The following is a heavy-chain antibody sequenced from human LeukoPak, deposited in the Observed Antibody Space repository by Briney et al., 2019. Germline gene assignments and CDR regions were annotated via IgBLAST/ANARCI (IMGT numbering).Heavy chain of an antibody. CDR2: IYRGGGT. V-gene: IGHV3-53*01. CDR3: ATDSLGFGWLSR. D-gene: IGHD3-9*01. CDR1: GFSVSTNY. Sequence: PGRSLRLSCAPSGFSVSTNYMACVRQAPGEGLQWVSLIYRGGGTDSAASVKGPFTNYRGNSKNTLCLQMNSLRAEDTAVYYCATDSLGFGWLSRWGEGTLVTVSS. J-gene: IGHJ4*02.